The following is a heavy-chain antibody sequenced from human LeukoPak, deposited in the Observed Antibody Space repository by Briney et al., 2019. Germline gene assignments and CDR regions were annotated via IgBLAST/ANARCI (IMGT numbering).Heavy chain of an antibody. D-gene: IGHD2-2*01. J-gene: IGHJ3*02. Sequence: PSETLSLTCTVSGGSISSYYWSWIRQPPGKGLEWIGYIYTSGSTNYNPSLKSRVTISVDTSKNQFSLKLSSVTAADTAVYYCARQQPRYCSSTSCSHGNAFDIWGQGTMVTVSS. V-gene: IGHV4-4*09. CDR1: GGSISSYY. CDR3: ARQQPRYCSSTSCSHGNAFDI. CDR2: IYTSGST.